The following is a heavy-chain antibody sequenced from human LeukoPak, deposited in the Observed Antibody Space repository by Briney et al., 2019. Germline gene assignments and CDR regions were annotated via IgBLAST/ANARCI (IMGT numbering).Heavy chain of an antibody. V-gene: IGHV3-33*01. CDR3: ARDPTPVGSIGLHWFDP. D-gene: IGHD3-16*01. J-gene: IGHJ5*02. CDR1: GVTFSSYG. Sequence: GGSLRLSCAASGVTFSSYGMHWVRQAPGKGLEWVAVIWYDGSNKYYADSVRGRFTISRDNSKNTLYLQMNSLRAEDTAVYYCARDPTPVGSIGLHWFDPWGQGTLVNVSS. CDR2: IWYDGSNK.